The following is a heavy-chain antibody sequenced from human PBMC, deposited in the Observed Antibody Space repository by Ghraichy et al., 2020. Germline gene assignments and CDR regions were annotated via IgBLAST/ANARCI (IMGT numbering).Heavy chain of an antibody. CDR2: ISYDGSNK. J-gene: IGHJ6*03. V-gene: IGHV3-30*04. CDR3: ARDSRAYYYYYYMDV. Sequence: GVSLRLSCAASGFTFSSYAMHLVRQAPGKGLEWVAVISYDGSNKYYADSVKGRFTISRDNSKNTLYLQMNSLRAEDTAVYYCARDSRAYYYYYYMDVWGKGTTVTVSS. CDR1: GFTFSSYA.